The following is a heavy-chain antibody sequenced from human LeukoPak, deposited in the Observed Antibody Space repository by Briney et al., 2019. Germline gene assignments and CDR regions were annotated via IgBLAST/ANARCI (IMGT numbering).Heavy chain of an antibody. D-gene: IGHD1-26*01. J-gene: IGHJ4*02. CDR3: ARVEWELLGHFDY. CDR2: IYYSGST. CDR1: GGSISSYY. Sequence: SETLSLTCTVSGGSISSYYWSWIRQPPGKGLEWIGYIYYSGSTYYNPSLKSRVTISVDTSKNQFSLKLSSVTAADTAVYYCARVEWELLGHFDYWGQGTLVTVSS. V-gene: IGHV4-59*12.